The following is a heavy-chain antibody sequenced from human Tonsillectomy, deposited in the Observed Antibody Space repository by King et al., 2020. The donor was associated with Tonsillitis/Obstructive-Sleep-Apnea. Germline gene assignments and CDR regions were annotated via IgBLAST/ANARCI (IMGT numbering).Heavy chain of an antibody. D-gene: IGHD2-2*01. Sequence: VQLQQWGAGLLKPSETLSLTCAVYGGSFSGYYWSWIRQPPGKGLEWIGEINHSGSTNYNPSLTSRVTISVDTSKNQFSLKLSSVTAADTAVYYCARGGRYCSSTSCSDFDYWGQGTLVTVSS. CDR3: ARGGRYCSSTSCSDFDY. V-gene: IGHV4-34*01. J-gene: IGHJ4*02. CDR2: INHSGST. CDR1: GGSFSGYY.